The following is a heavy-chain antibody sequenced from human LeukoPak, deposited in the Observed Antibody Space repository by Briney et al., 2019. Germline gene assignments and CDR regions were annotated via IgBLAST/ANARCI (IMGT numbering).Heavy chain of an antibody. CDR1: GGSISSSSYY. Sequence: PSETLSLTCTVSGGSISSSSYYWGWIRQPPGKGLEWIGSIYYSGSTYYNLSLKSQVTISVDTSKNQFSLKLSSVTAADTAVYYCARLRWRRFDYWGQGTLVTVSS. V-gene: IGHV4-39*01. J-gene: IGHJ4*02. CDR2: IYYSGST. CDR3: ARLRWRRFDY. D-gene: IGHD1-1*01.